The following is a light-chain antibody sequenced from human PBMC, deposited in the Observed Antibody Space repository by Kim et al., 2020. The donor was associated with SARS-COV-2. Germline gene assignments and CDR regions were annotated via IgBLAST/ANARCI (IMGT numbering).Light chain of an antibody. Sequence: QSALTQPASVSASPGQSITISCTGTSSDVGGYNYVSWYQQHPAKAPKLMIYDVSKRPSGVSNRFSGSKSGNTAYLTISGLQAEDEADYYCSSYTSSSTSFGGGTQLTVL. CDR2: DVS. CDR1: SSDVGGYNY. CDR3: SSYTSSSTS. V-gene: IGLV2-14*01. J-gene: IGLJ2*01.